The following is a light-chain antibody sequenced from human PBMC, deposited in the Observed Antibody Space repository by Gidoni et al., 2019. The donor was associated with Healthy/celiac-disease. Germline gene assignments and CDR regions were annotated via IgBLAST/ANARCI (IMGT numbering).Light chain of an antibody. V-gene: IGKV1-39*01. CDR1: QSIISY. CDR2: AAS. J-gene: IGKJ4*01. CDR3: QQSYSTPQTCPLT. Sequence: DIQMTQSPSSLSASVGDRVTITCRASQSIISYLNWYQQKPGKAPKLLIYAASSLQSGVPSRFSGSGSGTDFTLTISSLQPEDFATYYCQQSYSTPQTCPLTFGGGTKVEIK.